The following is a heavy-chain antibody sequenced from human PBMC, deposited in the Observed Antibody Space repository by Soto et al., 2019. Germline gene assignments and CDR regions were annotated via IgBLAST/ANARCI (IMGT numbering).Heavy chain of an antibody. Sequence: QITLKESGPTLVKPTQPLTLTCTFSGFSLSTSGVGVGWIRQPPGKALEWLALIYWNDDKRYSPSLKSRLTITKDTSKNQVVLTMTNMDPVDTATYYCAHRRPLPGSGSYYTYFDYWGQGTLVTVSS. V-gene: IGHV2-5*01. CDR1: GFSLSTSGVG. CDR3: AHRRPLPGSGSYYTYFDY. J-gene: IGHJ4*02. D-gene: IGHD3-10*01. CDR2: IYWNDDK.